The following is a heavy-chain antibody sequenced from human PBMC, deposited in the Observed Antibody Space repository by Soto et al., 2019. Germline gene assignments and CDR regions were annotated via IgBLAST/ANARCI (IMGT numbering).Heavy chain of an antibody. CDR3: ARGNWKYYYGFDV. V-gene: IGHV3-7*01. J-gene: IGHJ6*02. CDR1: EFTFDKYF. CDR2: IKPDGSEQ. D-gene: IGHD1-20*01. Sequence: QTGGSLRLSCAASEFTFDKYFMTWVRQAPGKGPEWVANIKPDGSEQYYVDSVKGRFTISRDNANNSLYLQMNSLRAEDTAVYFCARGNWKYYYGFDVWGQGTTVTVSS.